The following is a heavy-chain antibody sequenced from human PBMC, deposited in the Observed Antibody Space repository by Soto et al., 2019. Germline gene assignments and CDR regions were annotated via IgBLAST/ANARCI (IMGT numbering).Heavy chain of an antibody. CDR3: ASLPFLDSSGYYPDAFDI. CDR2: IIPIFGTA. J-gene: IGHJ3*02. CDR1: GGTFSSYA. D-gene: IGHD3-22*01. Sequence: SVKVSCKASGGTFSSYAISWVRQAPGQGLEWMGGIIPIFGTANYAQKFQGRVTITADESTSTAYMELSSLRSGDTAVYYCASLPFLDSSGYYPDAFDIWGQGTMVTVSS. V-gene: IGHV1-69*13.